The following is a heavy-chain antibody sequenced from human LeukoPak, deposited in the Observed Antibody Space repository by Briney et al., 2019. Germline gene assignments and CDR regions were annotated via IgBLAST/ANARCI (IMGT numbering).Heavy chain of an antibody. CDR1: GSTFSNYG. CDR2: IRYDGSNK. V-gene: IGHV3-30*02. J-gene: IGHJ4*02. D-gene: IGHD4-17*01. CDR3: AKRSPTYGDYDRLDY. Sequence: PGGSLRLSCAASGSTFSNYGMHWVRQAPGKGLEWVAFIRYDGSNKYYADSVKGRLTISRDNSKNTLYLQMNSLRAEDTAVYYCAKRSPTYGDYDRLDYWGQGTLVTVSS.